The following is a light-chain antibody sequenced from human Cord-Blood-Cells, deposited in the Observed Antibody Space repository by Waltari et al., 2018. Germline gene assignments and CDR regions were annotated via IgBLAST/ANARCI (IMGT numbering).Light chain of an antibody. J-gene: IGLJ1*01. CDR2: EVS. CDR1: SSDVGGYNY. Sequence: QSALTQPPSASGSPGPSVTISCTGTSSDVGGYNYVSWYQQHPGKAPKLMIYEVSKRPSGVPDRVSGSKSGNTACLTVAGLQAEDEADYYCSSYAGSNNYVFGTGTKVTVL. CDR3: SSYAGSNNYV. V-gene: IGLV2-8*01.